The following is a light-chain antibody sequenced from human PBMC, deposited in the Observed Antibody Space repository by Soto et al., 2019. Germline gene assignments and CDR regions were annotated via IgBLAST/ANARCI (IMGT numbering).Light chain of an antibody. V-gene: IGKV3-11*01. CDR1: QSVSSN. Sequence: EIVMTQSPATLTVSPGERATLSCRASQSVSSNLAWYQQKPGQAPRLLIYEASERASGVPARFSGSGSGTDFTLTISSLEPEDFASYYSQQRLTVPWTFGQGTWVEI. CDR3: QQRLTVPWT. J-gene: IGKJ1*01. CDR2: EAS.